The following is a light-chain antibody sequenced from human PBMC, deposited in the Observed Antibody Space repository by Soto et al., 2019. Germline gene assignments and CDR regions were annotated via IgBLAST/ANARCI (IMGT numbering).Light chain of an antibody. V-gene: IGKV3-11*01. CDR3: QHRSNWPRT. CDR1: QSVSTY. Sequence: EIVLTQSPATLSLSPGERVTLSCRASQSVSTYLAWYQQKPGQAPRLLIYDASNRATGIPARFSGSGSGTDFTLTISSLETEDFAVYYCQHRSNWPRTFGQGTKLEIK. CDR2: DAS. J-gene: IGKJ2*01.